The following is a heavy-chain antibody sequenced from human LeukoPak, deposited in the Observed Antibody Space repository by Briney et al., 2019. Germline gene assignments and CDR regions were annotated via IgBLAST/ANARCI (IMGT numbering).Heavy chain of an antibody. CDR1: GFTFSNYA. V-gene: IGHV3-23*01. CDR2: LGGSGIST. CDR3: AKRTGDYFDY. J-gene: IGHJ4*02. D-gene: IGHD3/OR15-3a*01. Sequence: PGRSLRLSCAASGFTFSNYAMSWVRQAAGKGLEWVSALGGSGISTYYADSVKGRFTISRGNSRNTLYLQMNSLRAEDTAVYYCAKRTGDYFDYWGQGTLVTVS.